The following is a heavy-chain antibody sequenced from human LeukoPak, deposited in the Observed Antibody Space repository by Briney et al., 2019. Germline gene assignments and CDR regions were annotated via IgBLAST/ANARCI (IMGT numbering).Heavy chain of an antibody. CDR3: AKENISSPYYFDY. V-gene: IGHV3-30*18. CDR1: GFTFSSYG. D-gene: IGHD2/OR15-2a*01. Sequence: GGSLRLSCAASGFTFSSYGMHWVRQAPGRGLEWVAVISYDGSNKYYADSVKGRFTISRDNSKNTLYLQMNSLRAEDTAVYYCAKENISSPYYFDYWGQGTLVTVSS. J-gene: IGHJ4*02. CDR2: ISYDGSNK.